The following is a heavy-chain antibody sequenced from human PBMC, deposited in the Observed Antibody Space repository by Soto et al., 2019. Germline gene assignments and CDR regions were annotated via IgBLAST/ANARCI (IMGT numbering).Heavy chain of an antibody. V-gene: IGHV3-23*01. D-gene: IGHD5-18*01. J-gene: IGHJ4*02. CDR3: AKLRNTAMAKRPYYFDY. CDR1: GFTFSSRA. CDR2: ISASGDNT. Sequence: GGSLRLSCAASGFTFSSRAMSWVRQAPGKGLDWVSIISASGDNTYYADSVKGRFTISRDNSKNTLYLQVNSLRAEDTAVYYCAKLRNTAMAKRPYYFDYWGQGTLVTVSS.